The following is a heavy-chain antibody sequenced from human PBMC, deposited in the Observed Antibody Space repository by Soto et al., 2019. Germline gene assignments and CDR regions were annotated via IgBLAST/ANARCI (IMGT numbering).Heavy chain of an antibody. CDR3: AKGFFYCNYDYYYGMDF. D-gene: IGHD2-15*01. V-gene: IGHV3-30*18. CDR2: ISYDGSNK. J-gene: IGHJ6*02. CDR1: GFTFSSYG. Sequence: PGGSLRLSCAASGFTFSSYGMHWVRQAPGKGLEWVAVISYDGSNKYYADSVKGRFTISRDNSKNTLYLQMNSLRAEDTAVYYCAKGFFYCNYDYYYGMDFWGQGTSVPVSS.